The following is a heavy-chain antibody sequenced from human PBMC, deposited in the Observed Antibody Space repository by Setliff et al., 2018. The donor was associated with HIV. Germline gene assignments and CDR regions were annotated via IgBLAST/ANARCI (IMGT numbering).Heavy chain of an antibody. CDR1: GYTFSDYY. Sequence: GASVKVSCKASGYTFSDYYMHWVQQAPGEGLEWMGTIIPLLGTANYAQKFQGRLPITADEPRRIAYMQLSSLSPEDTAIFYCARDRSLYYYGSGREGYYFDYWGQGTLVTVSS. V-gene: IGHV1-69*11. D-gene: IGHD3-10*01. CDR2: IIPLLGTA. CDR3: ARDRSLYYYGSGREGYYFDY. J-gene: IGHJ4*02.